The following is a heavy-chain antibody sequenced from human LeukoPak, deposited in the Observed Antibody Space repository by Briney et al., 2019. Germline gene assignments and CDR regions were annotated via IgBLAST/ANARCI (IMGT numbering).Heavy chain of an antibody. V-gene: IGHV1-8*01. CDR3: ARSPDILTGENFDY. Sequence: ASVKVSCTASGYTFTSYDINWVRQATGQGLEWMGWMNPNSGNTGYAQKFQGRVTMTRNTSISTAYMELSSLRSEDTAVYYCARSPDILTGENFDYWGQGTLVTVSS. CDR2: MNPNSGNT. CDR1: GYTFTSYD. J-gene: IGHJ4*02. D-gene: IGHD3-9*01.